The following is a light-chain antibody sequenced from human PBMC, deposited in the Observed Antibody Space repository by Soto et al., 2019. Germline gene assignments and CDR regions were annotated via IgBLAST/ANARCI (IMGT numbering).Light chain of an antibody. CDR3: QQYGKSAMFT. CDR1: QSVSSSY. Sequence: EIVLTQSPGTLSLSPGDRATLSCRASQSVSSSYLAWYPQKPGQAPSLLIYGASNRATGIPDRFSGGGSGTDFTLTISRLEPEDFAVYYCQQYGKSAMFTFGQGTKLEIK. J-gene: IGKJ2*01. V-gene: IGKV3-20*01. CDR2: GAS.